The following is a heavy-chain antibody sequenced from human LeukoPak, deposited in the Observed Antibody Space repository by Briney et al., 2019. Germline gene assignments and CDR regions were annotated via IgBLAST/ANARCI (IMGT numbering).Heavy chain of an antibody. CDR3: ARGGRRAAAPNY. V-gene: IGHV1-8*01. J-gene: IGHJ4*02. D-gene: IGHD6-13*01. CDR1: GYTFTSYD. Sequence: ASVKVSCKASGYTFTSYDINWVRQATGQGLEWMGWMNPNSGNTGYAQKFQGRVTMNRNTSISTAYMELSSLRSEDTAVYYGARGGRRAAAPNYWGQGTLVTVSS. CDR2: MNPNSGNT.